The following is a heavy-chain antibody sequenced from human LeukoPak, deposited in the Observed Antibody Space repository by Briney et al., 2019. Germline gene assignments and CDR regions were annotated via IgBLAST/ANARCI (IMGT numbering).Heavy chain of an antibody. V-gene: IGHV3-30-3*01. Sequence: GGSLRLSCTASGFIFSTHAMHWVRQAPGKGLEWVAVISYDGSNKYSADSLKGRFTISRDNSKNTLYLQMNSLRAEDTAVYYCARSLVVVPAAPRPFYYYNMDVWGQGTTVTVSS. D-gene: IGHD2-2*01. CDR1: GFIFSTHA. CDR3: ARSLVVVPAAPRPFYYYNMDV. CDR2: ISYDGSNK. J-gene: IGHJ6*02.